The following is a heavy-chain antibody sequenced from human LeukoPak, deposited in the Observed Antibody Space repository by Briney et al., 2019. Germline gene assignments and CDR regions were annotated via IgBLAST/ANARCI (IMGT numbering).Heavy chain of an antibody. D-gene: IGHD1-1*01. CDR1: GFPFSGYP. CDR2: ISYVEGDV. J-gene: IGHJ6*03. CDR3: ARAGGAWSTTHYYYYMDV. V-gene: IGHV3-30*01. Sequence: GGSLRLSCAASGFPFSGYPMYWVRQRPGKGPEWVAFISYVEGDVLYADSVKGRFTISRDDSKNTLYQQMNSLRPEDSAIFYCARAGGAWSTTHYYYYMDVWGNGTTVTVS.